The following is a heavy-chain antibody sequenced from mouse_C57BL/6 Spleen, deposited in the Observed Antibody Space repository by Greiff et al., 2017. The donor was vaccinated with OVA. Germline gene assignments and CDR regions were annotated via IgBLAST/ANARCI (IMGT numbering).Heavy chain of an antibody. J-gene: IGHJ2*01. V-gene: IGHV1-50*01. CDR3: ARRGVYYGDY. CDR1: GYTFTSYW. Sequence: VQLQQSGAELVKPGASVKLSCKASGYTFTSYWMQWVKQRPGQGLEWIGEIDPSDSYTNYNQKFKGKATLTVDTSSSTAYMQLSSLTSEDSAVYYCARRGVYYGDYWGQGTTLTVSS. D-gene: IGHD1-1*01. CDR2: IDPSDSYT.